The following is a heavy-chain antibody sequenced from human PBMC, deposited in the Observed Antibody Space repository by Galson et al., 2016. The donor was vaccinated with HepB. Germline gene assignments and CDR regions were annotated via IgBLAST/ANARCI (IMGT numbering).Heavy chain of an antibody. Sequence: SETLSLTCTVSGGSISGSNYYWGWIRQTPGKGLEWIGTIYYTGTTFYNPSLKSRVTISVDTSKNQFSLRLTSVTAADTALYYCARQYRGGPSDYWGQGTLVIVSS. CDR3: ARQYRGGPSDY. CDR1: GGSISGSNYY. CDR2: IYYTGTT. J-gene: IGHJ4*02. D-gene: IGHD6-25*01. V-gene: IGHV4-39*07.